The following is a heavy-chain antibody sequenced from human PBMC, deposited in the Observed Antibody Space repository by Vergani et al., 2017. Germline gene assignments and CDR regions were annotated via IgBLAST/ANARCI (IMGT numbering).Heavy chain of an antibody. CDR1: GFTFDDYT. J-gene: IGHJ4*02. CDR3: ATSPPDYDFWSGYLDY. V-gene: IGHV3-43*01. Sequence: EVQLVESGGVVVQPGGSLRLSCAASGFTFDDYTMHWVRPAPGKGLEWVSLISWDGGSTYYADSVKGRFTISRDNSKNSLYLQMNSLRTEDTALYYCATSPPDYDFWSGYLDYWGQGTLVTVSS. CDR2: ISWDGGST. D-gene: IGHD3-3*01.